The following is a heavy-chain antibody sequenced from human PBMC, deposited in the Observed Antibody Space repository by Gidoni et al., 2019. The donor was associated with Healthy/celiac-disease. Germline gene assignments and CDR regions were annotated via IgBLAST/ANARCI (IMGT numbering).Heavy chain of an antibody. J-gene: IGHJ6*02. CDR1: GFTFRSYW. Sequence: EVQLVESGGGLVQPGGSLRLSCAASGFTFRSYWMSWVRQATGKGLEWGANIKQEGSEKYYVDSVKGRFTISRDNAKNSLYLQMNSLRAEDTAVYYCATLSDSSFYYYGMDVWGQGTTVTVSS. CDR3: ATLSDSSFYYYGMDV. V-gene: IGHV3-7*01. D-gene: IGHD2-21*01. CDR2: IKQEGSEK.